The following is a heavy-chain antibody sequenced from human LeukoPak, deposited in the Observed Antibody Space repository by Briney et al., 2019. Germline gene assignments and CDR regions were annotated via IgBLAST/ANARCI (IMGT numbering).Heavy chain of an antibody. CDR1: GYTFTSYY. CDR2: ISAYNGNT. V-gene: IGHV1-2*02. D-gene: IGHD3-10*01. J-gene: IGHJ4*02. CDR3: AREITTVRGVIIDDY. Sequence: ASVKVSCKASGYTFTSYYMHWVRQAPGQGLEWMGWISAYNGNTNYAQKFQGRVTMTRDTSISTAYMELSRLRSDDTAVYYCAREITTVRGVIIDDYWDQGTLVTVSS.